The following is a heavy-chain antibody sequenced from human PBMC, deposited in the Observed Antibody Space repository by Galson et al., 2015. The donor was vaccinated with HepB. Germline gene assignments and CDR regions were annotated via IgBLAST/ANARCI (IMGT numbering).Heavy chain of an antibody. D-gene: IGHD3-3*01. CDR3: ARTTYYDFWSGYYYYYMDV. CDR2: IDWDDDK. V-gene: IGHV2-70*11. Sequence: PALVKPTQTLTLTCTFSGFSLSTSGMCVSWIRQPPGKALEWLARIDWDDDKYYSTSLKTRLTISKDTSKNQVVLTMTNMDPVDTATYYCARTTYYDFWSGYYYYYMDVWGKGTTVTVSS. CDR1: GFSLSTSGMC. J-gene: IGHJ6*03.